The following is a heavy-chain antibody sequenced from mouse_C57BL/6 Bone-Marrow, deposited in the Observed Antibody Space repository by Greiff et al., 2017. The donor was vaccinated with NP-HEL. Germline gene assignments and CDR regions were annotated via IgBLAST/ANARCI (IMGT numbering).Heavy chain of an antibody. J-gene: IGHJ2*01. CDR3: ARYYGSSPYYFDY. CDR1: GYTFTSYT. D-gene: IGHD1-1*01. CDR2: INPSSGYT. V-gene: IGHV1-4*01. Sequence: VQLQESGAELARPGASVKMSCKASGYTFTSYTMHWVNQRPGQGLEWIGYINPSSGYTKYNQKFKDKATLTADKSSSTAYMQLSSLTSEDSAVYYCARYYGSSPYYFDYWGQGTTLTVSS.